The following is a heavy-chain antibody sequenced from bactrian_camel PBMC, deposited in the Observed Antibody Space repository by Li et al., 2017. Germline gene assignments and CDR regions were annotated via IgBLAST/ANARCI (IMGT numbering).Heavy chain of an antibody. V-gene: IGHV3S53*01. CDR3: AAHFVCFRPPPLHPSHYNV. J-gene: IGHJ4*01. Sequence: HVQLVESGGASVQAGGSLRLSCAASGNIASSYCMGWFRQAPGKEREGVAVIDKDGKTTYIDSVEGRFTISKDNAKNTLSLQMNSLKPEDTAMYYCAAHFVCFRPPPLHPSHYNVWGQGTQVTVS. CDR2: IDKDGKT. CDR1: GNIASSYC. D-gene: IGHD1*01.